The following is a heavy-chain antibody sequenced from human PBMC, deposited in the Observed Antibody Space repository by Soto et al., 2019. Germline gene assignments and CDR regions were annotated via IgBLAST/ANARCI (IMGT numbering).Heavy chain of an antibody. CDR1: GFTCSNAL. D-gene: IGHD2-2*01. CDR3: TTDPVTCSSTSCSITYYYYGMEV. Sequence: GGSLRLSCAASGFTCSNALMNWVRQAPGKGLEWVGRIKSKTDGGTTDYAAPVKGRFTISRDDSKNTLYLQMNSLKTEDTAAYYCTTDPVTCSSTSCSITYYYYGMEVWGQGTTVTVSS. V-gene: IGHV3-15*07. CDR2: IKSKTDGGTT. J-gene: IGHJ6*02.